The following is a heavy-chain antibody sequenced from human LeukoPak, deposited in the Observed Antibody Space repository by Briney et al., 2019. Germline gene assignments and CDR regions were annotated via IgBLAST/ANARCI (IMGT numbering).Heavy chain of an antibody. CDR1: GGTFSSYA. CDR3: AGGSYAEKYYFDY. Sequence: SVKVSCKASGGTFSSYAISWVRQAPGQGLEWMGRIIPIFGTANYAQKFQGRVTITTDESTSTAYMELSSLRSEDTAVYYCAGGSYAEKYYFDYWGQGTLVTVSS. V-gene: IGHV1-69*05. D-gene: IGHD1-26*01. J-gene: IGHJ4*02. CDR2: IIPIFGTA.